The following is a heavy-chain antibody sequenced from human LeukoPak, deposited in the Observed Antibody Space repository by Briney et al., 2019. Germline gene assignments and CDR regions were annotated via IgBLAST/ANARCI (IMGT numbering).Heavy chain of an antibody. CDR1: GFTFSSYS. V-gene: IGHV3-7*01. Sequence: PGGSLRLSCAASGFTFSSYSMNWVRQAPGKGLEWVANIKQDGSEKYYVDSVKGRFTISRDNAKNSLYLQMNSLRAEDTAVYYCAREESDYYYYMDVWGKGTTVTVSS. D-gene: IGHD2/OR15-2a*01. CDR2: IKQDGSEK. J-gene: IGHJ6*03. CDR3: AREESDYYYYMDV.